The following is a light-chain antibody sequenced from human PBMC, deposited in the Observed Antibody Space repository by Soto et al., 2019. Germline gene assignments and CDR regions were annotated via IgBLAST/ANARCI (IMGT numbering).Light chain of an antibody. CDR2: VAS. CDR1: QSVGSNH. CDR3: QQYATSPLT. J-gene: IGKJ4*01. Sequence: IVLTQSPGTLSLSPGERATLSCRASQSVGSNHLAWYQQKPGQAPRLLIYVASSRATGIPDRFSGSGSGTAFSLTISRLEPEDFAVDYCQQYATSPLTFGGGTKVEI. V-gene: IGKV3-20*01.